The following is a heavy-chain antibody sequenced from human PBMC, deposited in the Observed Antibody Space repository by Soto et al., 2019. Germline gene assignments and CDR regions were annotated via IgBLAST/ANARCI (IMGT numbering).Heavy chain of an antibody. Sequence: PSETLSLTCSVTGDSIGSYSWSWIRQIPGKGLEWIGYIHYSGGTNYTPSLRSRVTISVESSKNQLSLNLTSLTAADTAVYYCARGGTYGSGVYNWFVPWGQGILVTGSS. CDR1: GDSIGSYS. D-gene: IGHD3-10*01. CDR3: ARGGTYGSGVYNWFVP. J-gene: IGHJ5*02. V-gene: IGHV4-59*01. CDR2: IHYSGGT.